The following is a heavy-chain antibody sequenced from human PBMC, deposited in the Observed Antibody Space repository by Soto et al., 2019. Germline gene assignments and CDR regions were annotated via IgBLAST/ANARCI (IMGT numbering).Heavy chain of an antibody. V-gene: IGHV1-46*01. Sequence: ASVKVSCKASGYTFTSYYMHWVRQAPGQGLEWMGIINPSGGSTSYAQKFQGRVTMTRDTSTSTVYMELSSLRSEDTAVYYCARDGAVGATRRYYHYGMDVWGQGTMVTVSS. D-gene: IGHD1-26*01. CDR1: GYTFTSYY. CDR3: ARDGAVGATRRYYHYGMDV. CDR2: INPSGGST. J-gene: IGHJ6*02.